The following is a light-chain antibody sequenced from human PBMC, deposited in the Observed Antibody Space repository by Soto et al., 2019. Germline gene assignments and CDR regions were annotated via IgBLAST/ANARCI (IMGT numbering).Light chain of an antibody. CDR1: QGISSA. J-gene: IGKJ4*01. CDR2: EAS. Sequence: AIQLTQSPSSLSASVGDRVNITCRASQGISSALAWYQQKPGKAPKLLSYEASILESGVPSRFSGSGSGTDFPLTISILLPEDVATYYCQQFNNYHHTFGGGNKVEIK. V-gene: IGKV1D-13*01. CDR3: QQFNNYHHT.